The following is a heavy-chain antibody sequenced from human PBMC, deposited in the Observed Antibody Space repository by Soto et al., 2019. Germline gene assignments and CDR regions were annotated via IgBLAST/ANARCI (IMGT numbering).Heavy chain of an antibody. J-gene: IGHJ4*02. CDR3: ARGSEYSSSPINY. CDR1: GGSVTSGSYY. CDR2: IYSGGRN. D-gene: IGHD6-6*01. V-gene: IGHV4-61*10. Sequence: SETLSLTCTVSGGSVTSGSYYWSWIRQPAGKGLEWIGRIYSGGRNNYNPSLKSRVTISVDTSKNQFSLKLSSVTAADTAVYYCARGSEYSSSPINYWGQGTLVTVSS.